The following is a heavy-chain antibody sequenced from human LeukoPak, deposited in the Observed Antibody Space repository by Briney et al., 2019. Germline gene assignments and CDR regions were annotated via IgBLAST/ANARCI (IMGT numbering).Heavy chain of an antibody. V-gene: IGHV3-74*01. CDR1: GFTFSSYW. J-gene: IGHJ5*02. D-gene: IGHD3-10*01. CDR2: INSDGSST. CDR3: AKNSDGEGPNWFDP. Sequence: GGSLRLSCAASGFTFSSYWMHWVRQAPGKGLVWVSRINSDGSSTSYADSVKGRFTISRDNAKNTLYLQMNSLRAEDTAVYYCAKNSDGEGPNWFDPWGQGTLVTVSS.